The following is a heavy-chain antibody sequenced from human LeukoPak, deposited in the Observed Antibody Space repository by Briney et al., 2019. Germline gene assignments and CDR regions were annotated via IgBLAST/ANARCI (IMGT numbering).Heavy chain of an antibody. D-gene: IGHD3-3*01. CDR1: GGSFRGYY. CDR2: INHTGST. V-gene: IGHV4-34*01. CDR3: ARGRVLRSYLTWRGDFFDY. Sequence: SETLSLTCAVYGGSFRGYYWSWIRKPPGRGLEWIGEINHTGSTNYNPSLKSRVTISVDETKNHFSLRLSSVTAADTAVYYCARGRVLRSYLTWRGDFFDYWGQGTLVTVSS. J-gene: IGHJ4*02.